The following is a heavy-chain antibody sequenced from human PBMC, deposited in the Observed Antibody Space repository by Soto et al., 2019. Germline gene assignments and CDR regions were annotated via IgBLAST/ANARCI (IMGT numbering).Heavy chain of an antibody. CDR3: AKDAISGDGIWLMDS. D-gene: IGHD4-17*01. V-gene: IGHV3-23*01. J-gene: IGHJ5*02. CDR2: LLRSGSSA. Sequence: GGSLRLSCAASGFAFRNYAMTWARQAPGKGLEWVSSLLRSGSSAYYADSVRGRFSISSDTSANSLYLQMDNLRAEDTAIYYCAKDAISGDGIWLMDSWGQGTVVTVSS. CDR1: GFAFRNYA.